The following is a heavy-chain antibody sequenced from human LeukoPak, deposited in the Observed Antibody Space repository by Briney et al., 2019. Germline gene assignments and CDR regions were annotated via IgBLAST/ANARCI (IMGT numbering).Heavy chain of an antibody. CDR1: GGSFSGYY. J-gene: IGHJ3*02. D-gene: IGHD2-8*01. V-gene: IGHV4-34*01. Sequence: SETLSLTCAVYGGSFSGYYWSWIRQPPGKGLEWIGEINHSGSTNYNPSLKSRVTISVDTSKNQFSLKLSSVTAADTAVYYCARARGTVLMVYAKGAFDIWGQGTMVTVSS. CDR3: ARARGTVLMVYAKGAFDI. CDR2: INHSGST.